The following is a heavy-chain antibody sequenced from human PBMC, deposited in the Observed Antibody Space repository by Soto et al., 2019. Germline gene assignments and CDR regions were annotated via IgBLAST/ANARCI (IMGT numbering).Heavy chain of an antibody. CDR1: GFTVSSNY. V-gene: IGHV3-15*07. CDR3: THQRWGAFEI. J-gene: IGHJ3*02. CDR2: IKSKTDGGTT. Sequence: GGSLRLSCAASGFTVSSNYMNWVRQAPGKGLEWVGRIKSKTDGGTTDYAAPVKGRFTISRDDSKNTLYLQMNSLKTEDTAVYYCTHQRWGAFEIWGQGTMVTVSS. D-gene: IGHD2-2*01.